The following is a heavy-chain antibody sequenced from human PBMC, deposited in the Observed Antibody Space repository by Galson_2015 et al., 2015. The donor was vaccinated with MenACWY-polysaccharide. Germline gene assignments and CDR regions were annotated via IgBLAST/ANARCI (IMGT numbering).Heavy chain of an antibody. CDR1: GFTFSRYA. J-gene: IGHJ6*02. D-gene: IGHD2-2*01. Sequence: SLRLSCAASGFTFSRYAMHWVRQAPGKGLEWVAVISYDETNKYYADSVKGRFTISRDNSKNTLYLQMNSLRAEDAAVYYCARDYCSRTSCYGLDVWGQGTTVIVSS. V-gene: IGHV3-30-3*01. CDR3: ARDYCSRTSCYGLDV. CDR2: ISYDETNK.